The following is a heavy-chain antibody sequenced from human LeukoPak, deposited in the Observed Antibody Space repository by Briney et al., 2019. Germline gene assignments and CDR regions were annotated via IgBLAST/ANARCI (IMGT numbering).Heavy chain of an antibody. CDR2: IRSGGSPK. Sequence: GGSLRLSCAASGFTFSSYGMSWVRQAPGKGLEWVSYIRSGGSPKFYADSVKGRVTISRDNAKNSLYLQMNSLRAEDTAVYFCARVGALSSSWLLYWGQGTLVTVSS. CDR3: ARVGALSSSWLLY. V-gene: IGHV3-48*04. J-gene: IGHJ4*02. CDR1: GFTFSSYG. D-gene: IGHD6-13*01.